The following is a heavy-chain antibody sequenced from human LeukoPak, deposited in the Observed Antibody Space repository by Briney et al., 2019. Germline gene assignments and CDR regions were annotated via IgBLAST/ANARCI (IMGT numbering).Heavy chain of an antibody. Sequence: GGSLRLSCAASGFSFGSNYMTWGRQAPGKGLECVSVIYSGGSTYYADSVKGRSTISRHNTKNTLYLQMNSLRAEDTAVYYCSSSSPTSYTDYWGQGTLVTVSS. V-gene: IGHV3-53*04. CDR3: SSSSPTSYTDY. J-gene: IGHJ4*02. D-gene: IGHD6-13*01. CDR1: GFSFGSNY. CDR2: IYSGGST.